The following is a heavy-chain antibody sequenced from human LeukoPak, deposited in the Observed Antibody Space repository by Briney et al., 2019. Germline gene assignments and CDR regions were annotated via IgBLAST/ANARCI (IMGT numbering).Heavy chain of an antibody. J-gene: IGHJ4*02. V-gene: IGHV1-3*01. CDR2: INAGNGNT. D-gene: IGHD4-11*01. Sequence: ASVKVSCKASGGTFSSYAISWVRQAPGQRLEWMGWINAGNGNTKYSQKFQGRVTITRDTSASTAYMELSSLRSEDTAVYYCARDRTTHSNLGYWGQGTLVTVSS. CDR3: ARDRTTHSNLGY. CDR1: GGTFSSYA.